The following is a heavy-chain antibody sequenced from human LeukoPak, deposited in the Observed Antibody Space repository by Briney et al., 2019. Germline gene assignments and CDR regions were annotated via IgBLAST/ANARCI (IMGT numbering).Heavy chain of an antibody. J-gene: IGHJ4*02. D-gene: IGHD2-8*01. V-gene: IGHV3-30*04. CDR1: GFTFSSYA. Sequence: GGSLRLSCAASGFTFSSYAMHWVRQAPGKGLEWVAVISYDGSNKYYADSVKGRFTISRDNSKNTLYPQMNSLRAEDTAVYYCARVPYKYTVLDTSLDYWGQGTLVTVSS. CDR3: ARVPYKYTVLDTSLDY. CDR2: ISYDGSNK.